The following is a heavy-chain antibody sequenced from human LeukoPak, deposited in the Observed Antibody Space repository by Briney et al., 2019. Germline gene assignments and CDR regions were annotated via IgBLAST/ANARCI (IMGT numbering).Heavy chain of an antibody. D-gene: IGHD3-22*01. Sequence: GGSLRLSCAASGFTFSSYGMHWVRQAPGKGLEWVAVIWYDGSNKYYADSVKGRFTISRDNSKNTLYLQMNSRRAEDTAVYYCARTRDYYDSSGYLDYWGQGTLVTVSS. V-gene: IGHV3-33*01. CDR3: ARTRDYYDSSGYLDY. CDR1: GFTFSSYG. J-gene: IGHJ4*02. CDR2: IWYDGSNK.